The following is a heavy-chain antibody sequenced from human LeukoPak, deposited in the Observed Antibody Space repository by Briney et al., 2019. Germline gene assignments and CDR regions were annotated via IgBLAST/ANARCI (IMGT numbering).Heavy chain of an antibody. CDR3: ARGGSSPLDY. J-gene: IGHJ4*02. V-gene: IGHV4-61*05. Sequence: SETLSLTCTVSGGSISSSSYYWGWIRQPPGKGLEWIGYIYYSGSTNYNPSLKSRVTISVDTSKNQFSLKLSSVTAADTAVYYCARGGSSPLDYWGQGTLVTVSS. CDR2: IYYSGST. D-gene: IGHD6-6*01. CDR1: GGSISSSSYY.